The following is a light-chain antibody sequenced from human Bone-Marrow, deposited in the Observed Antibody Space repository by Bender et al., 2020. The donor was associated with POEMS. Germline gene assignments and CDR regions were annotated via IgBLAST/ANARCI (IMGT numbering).Light chain of an antibody. J-gene: IGLJ3*02. CDR3: QSFDTSLSGWV. V-gene: IGLV1-40*01. CDR2: ANI. CDR1: NTNIGIGFH. Sequence: QSVLTQPPSVSGAPGQRVTISCTGSNTNIGIGFHVNLFQVLPGTAPRLLIYANINRPSGVPDRFSGSKSGTSVSLAITGLPAEDEADYYCQSFDTSLSGWVFGAGTKLTV.